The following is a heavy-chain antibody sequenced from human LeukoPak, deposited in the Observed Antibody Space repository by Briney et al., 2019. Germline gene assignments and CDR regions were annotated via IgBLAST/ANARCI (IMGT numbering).Heavy chain of an antibody. Sequence: GRSLRLSCTASGFTFGDYAMSWFRQAPGKGLEWVGFIRSKAYGGTTEYAASVKGRFTIPRDDSKSIAYLQMNSLKTEDTAVYYCTRADSSGYYPFPPFDYWGQGTLVTVSS. D-gene: IGHD3-22*01. CDR3: TRADSSGYYPFPPFDY. V-gene: IGHV3-49*03. J-gene: IGHJ4*02. CDR1: GFTFGDYA. CDR2: IRSKAYGGTT.